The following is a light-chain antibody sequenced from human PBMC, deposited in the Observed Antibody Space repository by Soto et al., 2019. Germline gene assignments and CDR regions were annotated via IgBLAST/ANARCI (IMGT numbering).Light chain of an antibody. Sequence: QPALTQPASVSGTPGRSITISCTGTSRDVGGYNYVSWYQQHPGKAPKLMIYDVTNRPSGVSNRFSGSKSGNTASLTISGLQAEDEADYYCSSYTTSSTYVFGTGTKVTVL. CDR3: SSYTTSSTYV. J-gene: IGLJ1*01. V-gene: IGLV2-14*01. CDR2: DVT. CDR1: SRDVGGYNY.